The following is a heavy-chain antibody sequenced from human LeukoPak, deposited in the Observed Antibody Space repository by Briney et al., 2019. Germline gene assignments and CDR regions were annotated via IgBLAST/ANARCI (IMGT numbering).Heavy chain of an antibody. D-gene: IGHD1-14*01. J-gene: IGHJ3*02. CDR2: IDPSESYT. Sequence: KPGESLNISCKGSGYIFTSYWISWVRQMSGKGLEWMGKIDPSESYTNYSPSLQGHVTISTDKSISTAYLQWSSLKASDTAIYYCARHTGWAFQIWGQGTMVTVSS. CDR3: ARHTGWAFQI. V-gene: IGHV5-10-1*01. CDR1: GYIFTSYW.